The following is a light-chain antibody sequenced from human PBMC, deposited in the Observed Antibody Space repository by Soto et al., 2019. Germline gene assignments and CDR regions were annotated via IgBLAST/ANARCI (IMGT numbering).Light chain of an antibody. CDR3: QEYDGAPPIT. V-gene: IGKV3-20*01. CDR1: QSVSID. CDR2: GAS. Sequence: EIVLTQSPATLSLSPGERATLSCRASQSVSIDLAWYQQTPGQAPRLLIYGASTRAAGVPPTFSGSGCGTDFTLTISRLEPEDFAVYYCQEYDGAPPITFGLGTRLEI. J-gene: IGKJ5*01.